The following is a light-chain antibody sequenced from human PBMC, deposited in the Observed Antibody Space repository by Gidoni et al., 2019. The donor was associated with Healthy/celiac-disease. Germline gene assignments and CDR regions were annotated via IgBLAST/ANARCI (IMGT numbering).Light chain of an antibody. CDR3: QQSYSTPT. Sequence: DIPMTKSPSSLSASVGDRDTITCRASQSISSYLNWYQQKPGKAPKLLIYAASSLQSGVPSRFSGSGSGTDFTLTISSLQPEDFATYYCQQSYSTPTFGGGTKVEIK. CDR1: QSISSY. J-gene: IGKJ4*01. CDR2: AAS. V-gene: IGKV1-39*01.